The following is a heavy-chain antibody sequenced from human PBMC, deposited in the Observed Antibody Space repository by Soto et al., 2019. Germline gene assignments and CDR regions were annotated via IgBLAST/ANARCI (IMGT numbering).Heavy chain of an antibody. CDR3: ARLPRDCTKTSCYYADH. Sequence: PGESLKISCRGSGSDFNTNWFGWVRQLPGRGLEWVGIMYPGDSDTRYNPSLQGHVTLSVDVTVSTAFLQWRSLETSDTGMYFCARLPRDCTKTSCYYADHWGQGTQVTVSS. J-gene: IGHJ4*02. V-gene: IGHV5-51*01. CDR2: MYPGDSDT. CDR1: GSDFNTNW. D-gene: IGHD3-3*01.